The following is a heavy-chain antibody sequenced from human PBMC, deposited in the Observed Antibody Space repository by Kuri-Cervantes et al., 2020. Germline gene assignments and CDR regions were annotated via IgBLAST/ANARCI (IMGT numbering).Heavy chain of an antibody. V-gene: IGHV1-2*02. D-gene: IGHD4-11*01. CDR2: INPNSGGT. CDR3: ARDRTTAGGVTEDQYYYYYYGMDV. Sequence: ASVKVSCKASGYTFTGYYMHWVRQAPGQGLEWMGWINPNSGGTNYAQKFQGRVTMTRDTSTSTVYMELSSLRSEDTAVYYCARDRTTAGGVTEDQYYYYYYGMDVWGQGTTVTVSS. J-gene: IGHJ6*02. CDR1: GYTFTGYY.